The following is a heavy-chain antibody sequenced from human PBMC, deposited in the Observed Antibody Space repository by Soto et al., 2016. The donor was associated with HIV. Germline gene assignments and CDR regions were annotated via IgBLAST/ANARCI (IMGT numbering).Heavy chain of an antibody. CDR2: ISSSSSYI. CDR1: GFTFSSYS. V-gene: IGHV3-21*01. J-gene: IGHJ3*02. CDR3: ARGVGVPAPDAFDI. D-gene: IGHD2-15*01. Sequence: EVQLVESGGGLVKPGGSLRLSCAASGFTFSSYSMNWVRQAPGKGLEWVSSISSSSSYIYYADSVKGRFTISRDNAKNSLYLQMNSLRAEDTAVYYCARGVGVPAPDAFDIWAKGQWSPSLQ.